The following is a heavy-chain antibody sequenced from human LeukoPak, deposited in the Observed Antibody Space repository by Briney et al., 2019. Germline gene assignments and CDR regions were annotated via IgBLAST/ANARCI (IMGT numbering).Heavy chain of an antibody. J-gene: IGHJ4*02. Sequence: GGSLRLSCAASGFTFSSYAMHWVRQAPGKGLEWVAVISYDGSNKYYADSVKGRFTISRDNSKNTLYLQVNSLRAEDTAVYYCASHSSAKPFDYWGQGTLVTVSS. V-gene: IGHV3-30-3*01. D-gene: IGHD2-2*01. CDR3: ASHSSAKPFDY. CDR1: GFTFSSYA. CDR2: ISYDGSNK.